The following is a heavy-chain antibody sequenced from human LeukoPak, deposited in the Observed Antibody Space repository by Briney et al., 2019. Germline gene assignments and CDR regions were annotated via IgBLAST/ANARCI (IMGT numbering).Heavy chain of an antibody. CDR3: ARAKQWLMDPADY. CDR1: GYTFTSYG. V-gene: IGHV1-46*01. Sequence: ASVKVSCKASGYTFTSYGISWVRQAPGQGLEWMGIINPSGGSTSYAQKFQGRVTMTRDTSTSTVYMELSSLRSEDTAVYYCARAKQWLMDPADYWGQGTLVTVSS. D-gene: IGHD6-19*01. J-gene: IGHJ4*02. CDR2: INPSGGST.